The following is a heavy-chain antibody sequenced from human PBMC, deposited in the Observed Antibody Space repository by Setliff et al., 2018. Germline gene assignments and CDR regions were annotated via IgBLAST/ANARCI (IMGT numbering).Heavy chain of an antibody. Sequence: GGSLRLSCAASGFSFSSYAMSWVRQAPGKGLEWVSTTSGGGGFSTYYADSVKGRFTISRDNSNLFLQMNNLRAEDTAFYFRAKDASYYDILTGANYLDTWGRGTLVTVS. CDR3: AKDASYYDILTGANYLDT. CDR2: TSGGGGFST. V-gene: IGHV3-23*01. CDR1: GFSFSSYA. J-gene: IGHJ5*02. D-gene: IGHD3-9*01.